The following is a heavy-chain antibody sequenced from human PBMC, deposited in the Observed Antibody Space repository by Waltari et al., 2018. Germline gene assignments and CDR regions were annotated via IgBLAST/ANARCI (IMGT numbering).Heavy chain of an antibody. Sequence: QVQLVQSGAEVKKPGSSVKVSCKASGGTFSSYAISWVRQAPGQGLEWMGGIIPIFGTANYAQTFQGRVTTTTDDSTSTAYMELSSLRSEDTAVYYCARVDYGDRDAFDFWGQGTMVTVSS. J-gene: IGHJ3*01. CDR3: ARVDYGDRDAFDF. D-gene: IGHD4-17*01. CDR1: GGTFSSYA. CDR2: IIPIFGTA. V-gene: IGHV1-69*05.